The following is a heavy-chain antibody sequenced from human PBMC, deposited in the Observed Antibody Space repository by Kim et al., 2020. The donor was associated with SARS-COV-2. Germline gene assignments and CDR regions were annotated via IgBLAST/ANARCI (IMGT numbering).Heavy chain of an antibody. D-gene: IGHD4-17*01. J-gene: IGHJ4*02. CDR2: ISYDGSNK. Sequence: GGSLRLSCAASGFTFSSYGMHWVRQAPGKGLEWVAVISYDGSNKYYADSVKGRFTISRDNSKNTLYLQMNSLRAEDTAVYYCARDCGMPYGDIDYWGQGTLVTVSS. CDR3: ARDCGMPYGDIDY. CDR1: GFTFSSYG. V-gene: IGHV3-33*05.